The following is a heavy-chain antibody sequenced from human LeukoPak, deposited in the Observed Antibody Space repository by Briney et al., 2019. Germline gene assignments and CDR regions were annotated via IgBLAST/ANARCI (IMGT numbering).Heavy chain of an antibody. Sequence: SETLSLTCDVYGGSFSAYCWSWLRQPPGKGLEWIGEINHSGRTNYNPSLNSRVTISIDTSKNQFSLKLSSVTAADTAVYYCAQILNEYFQHWGQGTLVTVSS. V-gene: IGHV4-34*01. CDR1: GGSFSAYC. J-gene: IGHJ1*01. CDR2: INHSGRT. CDR3: AQILNEYFQH.